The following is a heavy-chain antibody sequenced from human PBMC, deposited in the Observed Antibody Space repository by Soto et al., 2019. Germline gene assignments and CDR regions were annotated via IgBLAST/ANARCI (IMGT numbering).Heavy chain of an antibody. CDR3: ARPSRPNYYDNSGSAFDI. Sequence: ASVNVSCKSSGFTFTGYYIHWVRQAPGQGLECMGWINANSGATNYAQKFQGGVTMTRDTSINTAYLELSRLKSDDTAVYYCARPSRPNYYDNSGSAFDIWGQGTMVTVSS. CDR2: INANSGAT. CDR1: GFTFTGYY. V-gene: IGHV1-2*02. J-gene: IGHJ3*02. D-gene: IGHD3-22*01.